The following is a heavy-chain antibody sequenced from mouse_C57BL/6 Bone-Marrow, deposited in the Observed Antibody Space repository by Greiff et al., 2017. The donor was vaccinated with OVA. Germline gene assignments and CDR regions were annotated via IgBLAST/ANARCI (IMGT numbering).Heavy chain of an antibody. CDR3: ASLGLRRGDSFAY. J-gene: IGHJ2*01. V-gene: IGHV1-64*01. CDR2: IHPNSGST. D-gene: IGHD2-4*01. Sequence: VQLQQPGAELVKPGASVKLSCKASGYTFTSYWMHWVKQRPGQGLEWIGMIHPNSGSTNYNEKFKSKATLTVDKSSSTAYMQLSSLTSEDSAVYSCASLGLRRGDSFAYWGQGTPLTVSS. CDR1: GYTFTSYW.